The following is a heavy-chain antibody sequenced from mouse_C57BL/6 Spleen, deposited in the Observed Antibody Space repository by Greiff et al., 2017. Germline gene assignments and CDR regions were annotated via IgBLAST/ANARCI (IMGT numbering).Heavy chain of an antibody. V-gene: IGHV1-82*01. CDR2: IYPGDGDT. CDR1: GYAFSSSW. D-gene: IGHD2-4*01. J-gene: IGHJ2*01. CDR3: AMGGGHYDEDY. Sequence: QVQLKQSGPELVKPGASVKISCKASGYAFSSSWMNWVKQRPGKGLEWIGRIYPGDGDTNYNGKFKGKATLTADKSSSTAYMQLSSLTSEDSAVYYCAMGGGHYDEDYWGQGTTLTVSS.